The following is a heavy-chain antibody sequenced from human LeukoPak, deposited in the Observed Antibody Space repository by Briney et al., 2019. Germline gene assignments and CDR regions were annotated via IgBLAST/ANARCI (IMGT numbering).Heavy chain of an antibody. Sequence: SETLSLTCTVSGGSISSSSYSWGWIRQPPGKGLEWIGSIYYSGSTYYNPSLKSRVTISVDTSKNQFSLKLSSVTAADTAVYYCARGIRYPDYWGQGTLVTVSS. J-gene: IGHJ4*02. V-gene: IGHV4-39*01. CDR2: IYYSGST. CDR1: GGSISSSSYS. CDR3: ARGIRYPDY. D-gene: IGHD3-9*01.